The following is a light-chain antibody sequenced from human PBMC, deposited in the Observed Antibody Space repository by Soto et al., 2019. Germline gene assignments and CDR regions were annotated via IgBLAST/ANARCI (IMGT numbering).Light chain of an antibody. Sequence: QLVLTQSPSASASRGASVKLTCTLSSGHSSYAIAWHQQQPEKGPRYLMKLNSDGSHSKGDGIPDRFSGSSSGAERYLTISRLQSADEADNYCQTWGTDIVVFGGGTKVTFL. J-gene: IGLJ2*01. V-gene: IGLV4-69*01. CDR2: LNSDGSH. CDR3: QTWGTDIVV. CDR1: SGHSSYA.